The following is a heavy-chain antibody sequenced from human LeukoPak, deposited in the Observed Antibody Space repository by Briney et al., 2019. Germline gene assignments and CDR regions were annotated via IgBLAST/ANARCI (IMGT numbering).Heavy chain of an antibody. CDR2: ISSSSSTI. J-gene: IGHJ4*02. V-gene: IGHV3-48*01. Sequence: PGGSLRLSCAASGFTFSSYSMNWVRQAPGKGLEWVSYISSSSSTIYYADSVKGRFTISRDNAKNSLYLQMNSLRAEDTAVYYCARVAEGALFDYWGQGTLVTVSS. CDR3: ARVAEGALFDY. CDR1: GFTFSSYS.